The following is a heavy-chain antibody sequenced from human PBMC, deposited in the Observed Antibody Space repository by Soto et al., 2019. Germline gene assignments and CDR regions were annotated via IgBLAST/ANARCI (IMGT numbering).Heavy chain of an antibody. D-gene: IGHD2-15*01. Sequence: HGESLKISCKGSGYSFTSYWIGWVRQMPGKGLEWMGIIYPGDSDTRYSPSFQGQVTISADKSISTAYLQWSSLKASDTAMYYCARSGCSGGSCYLGYYGMDVWGQGTTVTVSS. CDR1: GYSFTSYW. CDR3: ARSGCSGGSCYLGYYGMDV. V-gene: IGHV5-51*01. J-gene: IGHJ6*02. CDR2: IYPGDSDT.